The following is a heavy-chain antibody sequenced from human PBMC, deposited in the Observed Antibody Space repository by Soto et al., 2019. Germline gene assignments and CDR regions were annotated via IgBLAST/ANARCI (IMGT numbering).Heavy chain of an antibody. CDR1: GYSFPSYW. D-gene: IGHD2-8*01. V-gene: IGHV5-10-1*01. CDR2: IDPSDSYT. Sequence: GESLKISCKGSGYSFPSYWISWVRQMPGKGLEWMGRIDPSDSYTNYSPSFQGHVPLSADKSISTAYLQWSSLKASDTAMYYGARLARLQPAVSLYAMDVLGQGTTVTVSS. J-gene: IGHJ6*02. CDR3: ARLARLQPAVSLYAMDV.